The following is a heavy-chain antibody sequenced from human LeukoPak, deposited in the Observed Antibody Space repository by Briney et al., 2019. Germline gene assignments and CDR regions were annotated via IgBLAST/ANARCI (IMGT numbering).Heavy chain of an antibody. CDR3: AKDGSGYYSFDY. D-gene: IGHD3-3*01. CDR2: ISWNSGSI. Sequence: GRSLRLPCAASGFTFDDYAMHWVRQAPGKGLEWVSGISWNSGSIGYADSVKGRFTISRDNAKNSLYLQMNSLRAEDTALYYCAKDGSGYYSFDYWGQGTLVTVSS. V-gene: IGHV3-9*01. CDR1: GFTFDDYA. J-gene: IGHJ4*02.